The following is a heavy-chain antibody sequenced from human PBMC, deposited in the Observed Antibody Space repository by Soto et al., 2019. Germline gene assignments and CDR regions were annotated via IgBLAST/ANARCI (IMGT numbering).Heavy chain of an antibody. Sequence: HPGGSLRLSCAASGFTFSSYAMHWVRQAPGKGLEWVALISDDGNNKYYADSVRGRFTISRDNSKNTLYLQMNSLRAEDTALYYCAKGRSYYYYYGVDVWGQGTTVTVSS. CDR1: GFTFSSYA. V-gene: IGHV3-30-3*01. CDR2: ISDDGNNK. CDR3: AKGRSYYYYYGVDV. J-gene: IGHJ6*02.